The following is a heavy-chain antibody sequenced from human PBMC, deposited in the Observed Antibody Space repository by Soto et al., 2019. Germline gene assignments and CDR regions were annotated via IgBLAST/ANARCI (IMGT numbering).Heavy chain of an antibody. CDR2: ISAYNGNT. CDR1: GYTFTSYG. V-gene: IGHV1-18*01. CDR3: ARDRGAVAGTPIQH. D-gene: IGHD6-19*01. Sequence: AAVKVSCKTSGYTFTSYGISWVRQAPGQGLEWMGWISAYNGNTNYAQKLQGRVTMTTDTSTSTAYMELRSLRSDDTAVYYCARDRGAVAGTPIQHWGQGTLVTVSS. J-gene: IGHJ1*01.